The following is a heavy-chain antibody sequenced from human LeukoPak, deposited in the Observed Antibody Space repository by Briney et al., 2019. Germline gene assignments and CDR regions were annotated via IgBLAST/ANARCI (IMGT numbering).Heavy chain of an antibody. CDR2: INHSGST. D-gene: IGHD6-19*01. V-gene: IGHV4-34*01. CDR3: ASGQWLVRRKY. J-gene: IGHJ4*02. CDR1: GGSFSGYY. Sequence: SETLSLTCAVYGGSFSGYYWSWIRQPPGKGLEWIGEINHSGSTNYNPSLKSRVTISVDTSKNQFSLKLSSVTAADTAVYYCASGQWLVRRKYWGQGTLVTVSS.